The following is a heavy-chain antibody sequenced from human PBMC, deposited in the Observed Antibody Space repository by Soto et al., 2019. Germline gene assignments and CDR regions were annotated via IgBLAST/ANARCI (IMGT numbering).Heavy chain of an antibody. CDR3: ASQNGYYYGMDV. V-gene: IGHV5-51*01. Sequence: PGVLMTISSRGSGYSFTCYWIGWVRQMPGKGLEWMGIIYPGDSDTRYSPSFQGQVTISADKSISTAYLQWSSLRASDTAMYYCASQNGYYYGMDVWGQGTTVTVSS. CDR2: IYPGDSDT. D-gene: IGHD2-8*01. CDR1: GYSFTCYW. J-gene: IGHJ6*02.